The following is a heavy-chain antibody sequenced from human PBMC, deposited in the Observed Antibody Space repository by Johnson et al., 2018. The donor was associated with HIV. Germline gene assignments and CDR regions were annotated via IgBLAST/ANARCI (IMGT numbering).Heavy chain of an antibody. J-gene: IGHJ3*01. Sequence: VQVVESVGGLVQPGGSLRLSCVGSSNYKSWVRQAPGKGLEWVSVIYSGGSTYYADSVKGRFTISRDTSKNMLSLQMNSLRPEDTAVYYCTRGSFTDDAFDVWGLGTMVTVSS. D-gene: IGHD1-26*01. V-gene: IGHV3-66*02. CDR1: SSNY. CDR3: TRGSFTDDAFDV. CDR2: IYSGGST.